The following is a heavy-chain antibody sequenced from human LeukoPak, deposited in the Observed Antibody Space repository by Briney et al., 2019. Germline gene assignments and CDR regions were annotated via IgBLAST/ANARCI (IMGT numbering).Heavy chain of an antibody. V-gene: IGHV3-9*01. CDR2: ISWNSGSI. D-gene: IGHD3-3*01. J-gene: IGHJ4*02. CDR1: GFTFDDYA. CDR3: AKGEERLLGSFDY. Sequence: PGGSLRLSCAASGFTFDDYAMHWVRQAPGKGLEWVSGISWNSGSIGYADSVKGRFTISRDNAKNSLYLQMNSLRAEDTALYYCAKGEERLLGSFDYWGQGTLVTVSS.